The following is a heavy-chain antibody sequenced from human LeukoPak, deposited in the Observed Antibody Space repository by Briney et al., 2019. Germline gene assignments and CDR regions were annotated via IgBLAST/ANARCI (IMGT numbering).Heavy chain of an antibody. J-gene: IGHJ4*02. D-gene: IGHD4-17*01. CDR2: ISYDGSNK. CDR1: GFTFSSYA. V-gene: IGHV3-30-3*01. CDR3: ARDPDYGGNRFGASY. Sequence: GGSLRLSCAASGFTFSSYAMHWVRQAPGKGLEWVAVISYDGSNKYYADSVKGRFTISRDNSKNTLYLQMNSLRAGDTAVYYCARDPDYGGNRFGASYWGQGTLVTVSS.